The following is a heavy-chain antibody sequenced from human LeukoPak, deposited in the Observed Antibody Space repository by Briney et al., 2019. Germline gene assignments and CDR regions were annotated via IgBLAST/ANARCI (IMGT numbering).Heavy chain of an antibody. CDR3: ARDYDSSGYYDPPYYYYMDV. CDR1: GGSFSGYY. CDR2: INHSGST. V-gene: IGHV4-34*01. D-gene: IGHD3-22*01. J-gene: IGHJ6*03. Sequence: SETLSLTCAVYGGSFSGYYWSWIRQPPGKGLEWIGEINHSGSTNYNPSLKSRVTISVDTSKNQFSLKLSSVTAADTAVYYCARDYDSSGYYDPPYYYYMDVWGKGTTVTVSS.